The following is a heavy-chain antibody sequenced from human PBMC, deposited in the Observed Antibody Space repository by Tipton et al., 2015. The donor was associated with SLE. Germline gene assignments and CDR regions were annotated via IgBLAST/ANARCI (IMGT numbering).Heavy chain of an antibody. V-gene: IGHV4-61*02. D-gene: IGHD2/OR15-2a*01. Sequence: LSLTCTVSGDSITNEDHYWNWIRQPAGKGLEWVGRIYTRGRTSDNPSLRSRLTMSVDTSKNQFSLNMNSVTAADTAAYYCARGVIFKRFDSWGQGTLGTVSS. J-gene: IGHJ5*01. CDR3: ARGVIFKRFDS. CDR1: GDSITNEDHY. CDR2: IYTRGRT.